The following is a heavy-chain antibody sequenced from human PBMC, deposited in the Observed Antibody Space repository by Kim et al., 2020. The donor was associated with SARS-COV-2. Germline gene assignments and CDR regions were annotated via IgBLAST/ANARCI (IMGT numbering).Heavy chain of an antibody. CDR2: IKSRTDGGTT. V-gene: IGHV3-15*01. CDR3: TTYYSGYDYNYFDY. D-gene: IGHD5-12*01. CDR1: ESTFTNTW. Sequence: GGSLRLSCAASESTFTNTWMSWVRQAPGKGLEWVGRIKSRTDGGTTDYAAPVKGRFTISRDDSKNTLYLQMNSLKTEDTAVYYCTTYYSGYDYNYFDYWGQGTLVTVSS. J-gene: IGHJ4*02.